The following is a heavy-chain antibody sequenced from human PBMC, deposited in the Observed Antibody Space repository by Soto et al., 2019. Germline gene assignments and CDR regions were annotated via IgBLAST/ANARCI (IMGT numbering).Heavy chain of an antibody. CDR1: GFTFSSYC. D-gene: IGHD3-22*01. CDR3: ARESGNYDSLAFDY. V-gene: IGHV3-74*01. Sequence: GSLRLSCPASGFTFSSYCMHWVRQAPGKGLVWVSRINSDGSSTSYADSVKGRFTISRDNAKNTLYLQMNSLRAEDTAVYYCARESGNYDSLAFDYWGQGTLVTVSS. CDR2: INSDGSST. J-gene: IGHJ4*02.